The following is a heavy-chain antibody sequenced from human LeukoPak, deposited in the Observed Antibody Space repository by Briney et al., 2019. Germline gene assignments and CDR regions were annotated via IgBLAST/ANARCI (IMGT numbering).Heavy chain of an antibody. V-gene: IGHV4-61*02. J-gene: IGHJ3*02. CDR1: GGSISSGSYY. CDR3: ASFRAFDI. CDR2: IYTSGST. Sequence: SETLSLTCTVSGGSISSGSYYWSWIRQPAGKGLEWIGRIYTSGSTNYNPSLKSRVTISVDTSKNQFSLKLSSVTAADTAVYYCASFRAFDIWGQGTMVTVSS.